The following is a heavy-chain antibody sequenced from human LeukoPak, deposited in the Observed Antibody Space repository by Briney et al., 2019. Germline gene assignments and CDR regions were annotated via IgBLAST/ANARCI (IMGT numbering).Heavy chain of an antibody. CDR3: ARVMVRGVIMVGWFDP. V-gene: IGHV4-59*01. D-gene: IGHD3-10*01. CDR2: IYYSGST. Sequence: SETLSLTCTVSGGSISSYYWSWIRQPPGKGLEWIGYIYYSGSTNYNPSLKSRVTISVDTSKNQFSLKLSSVTAADTAVYYCARVMVRGVIMVGWFDPWGQGTLVTVSS. CDR1: GGSISSYY. J-gene: IGHJ5*02.